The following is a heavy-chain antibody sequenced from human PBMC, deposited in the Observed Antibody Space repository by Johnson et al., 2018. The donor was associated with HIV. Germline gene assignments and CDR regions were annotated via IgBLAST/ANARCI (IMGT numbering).Heavy chain of an antibody. J-gene: IGHJ3*02. CDR1: GFTFSSYG. D-gene: IGHD4-23*01. V-gene: IGHV3-30*02. Sequence: QVQLVESGGGVVQPGGSLRLSCAASGFTFSSYGMHWVRQAPGKGLEWVAFIRYDGSDKYYADSVKGRFTISRDNSKNTLNLQMNILRAEETAVYYCAKDMGYGGNPGAFDIWGQGTMVTVSS. CDR2: IRYDGSDK. CDR3: AKDMGYGGNPGAFDI.